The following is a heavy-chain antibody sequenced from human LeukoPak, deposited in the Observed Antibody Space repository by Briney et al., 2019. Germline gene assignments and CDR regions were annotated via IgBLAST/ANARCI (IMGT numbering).Heavy chain of an antibody. CDR1: GFTFSSNA. V-gene: IGHV3-23*01. CDR2: ITAGGDTT. J-gene: IGHJ4*02. Sequence: PGGSLRLSCAASGFTFSSNAMTWVRQAPGQGLECVSAITAGGDTTYYADSVKGRFTISRDNSKNTVYLQMNSVRAEDTAVYYCAKAPVTTCRGAYCYPFDYWGQGTLVTVSS. D-gene: IGHD2-21*01. CDR3: AKAPVTTCRGAYCYPFDY.